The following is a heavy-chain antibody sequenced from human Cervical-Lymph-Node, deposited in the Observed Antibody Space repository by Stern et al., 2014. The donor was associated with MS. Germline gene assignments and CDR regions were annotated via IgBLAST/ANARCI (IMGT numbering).Heavy chain of an antibody. CDR2: IIPLLGIA. CDR1: GGPFSSYA. D-gene: IGHD6-19*01. V-gene: IGHV1-69*09. J-gene: IGHJ4*02. Sequence: VQLVESGAEVKKPGSSVKVSCKASGGPFSSYAISWVRQAPGQGLEWMGRIIPLLGIANYARKFQGRVTITADKSTSTADMDLSSLRAEDTAVYYCARGGGDSSGWYRYYFDYWGQGILVTVSS. CDR3: ARGGGDSSGWYRYYFDY.